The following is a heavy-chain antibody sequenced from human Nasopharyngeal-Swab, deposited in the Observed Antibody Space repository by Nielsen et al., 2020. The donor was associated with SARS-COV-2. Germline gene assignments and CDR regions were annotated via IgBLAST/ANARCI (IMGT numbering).Heavy chain of an antibody. CDR2: IWYDGSNK. V-gene: IGHV3-33*01. CDR1: GFTFSSYG. CDR3: ARDFPFGGDVVY. Sequence: GESLKISCAASGFTFSSYGMHWVRQAPGKGQEWVAVIWYDGSNKYYADSVKGRFTISRDNSKNTLYLQMNSLRAEDTAVYYCARDFPFGGDVVYWGQGTLVTVSS. J-gene: IGHJ4*02. D-gene: IGHD3-10*01.